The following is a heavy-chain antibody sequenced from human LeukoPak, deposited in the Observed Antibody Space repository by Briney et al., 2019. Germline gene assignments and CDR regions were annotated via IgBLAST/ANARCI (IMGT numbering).Heavy chain of an antibody. Sequence: GGSLRLSCAASGFTFSDYAMNWVRQAPGKGLEWVSSISGSGGTTYYADSVKGRFTISRDNSKNTLYLQMNSLRAEDTAVYYCAKDTQGGTNGVFDYWGQGTLVTVSS. V-gene: IGHV3-23*01. J-gene: IGHJ4*02. CDR1: GFTFSDYA. D-gene: IGHD2-8*01. CDR3: AKDTQGGTNGVFDY. CDR2: ISGSGGTT.